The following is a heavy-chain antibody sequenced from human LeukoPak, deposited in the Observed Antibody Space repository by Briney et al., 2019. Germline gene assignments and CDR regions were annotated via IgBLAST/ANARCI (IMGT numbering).Heavy chain of an antibody. V-gene: IGHV3-7*01. CDR1: GFTFSSAW. J-gene: IGHJ4*02. CDR3: ARGGAVRPDY. Sequence: GGSLRLSCAASGFTFSSAWMSWVRQAPGKGLEWVANINEDGSEKDNVDSVKGRFTISRDNAKNSLYLQMNSLRAEDTAVYYCARGGAVRPDYWGQGTLVTVSS. CDR2: INEDGSEK. D-gene: IGHD6-6*01.